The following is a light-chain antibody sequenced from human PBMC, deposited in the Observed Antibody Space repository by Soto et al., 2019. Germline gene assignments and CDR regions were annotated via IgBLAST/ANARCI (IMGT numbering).Light chain of an antibody. V-gene: IGKV1-5*03. CDR3: QQYNTSPLT. Sequence: DIQMTQSPSTLSASVGDRVTITCRASQSISTWLAWYQQKPGKAPKLLIYKASSLESGVPSRFSGSGSGTEFTLTISSLQPDDFATYYCQQYNTSPLTCGGGTTVEIK. CDR1: QSISTW. CDR2: KAS. J-gene: IGKJ4*01.